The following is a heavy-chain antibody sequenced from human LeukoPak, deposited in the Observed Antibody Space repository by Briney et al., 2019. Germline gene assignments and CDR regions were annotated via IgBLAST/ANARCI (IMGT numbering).Heavy chain of an antibody. Sequence: GGSLRLSCAASGFTFSSYAMHWVRQAPGKGLEWVAVISYDGSNKYYADPVKGRFTISRDNSKNTLYLQMNSLRAEDTAVYYCARDLLSWYYYDSSGYYPNWGQGTMVTVSS. CDR3: ARDLLSWYYYDSSGYYPN. J-gene: IGHJ3*01. V-gene: IGHV3-30-3*01. CDR2: ISYDGSNK. CDR1: GFTFSSYA. D-gene: IGHD3-22*01.